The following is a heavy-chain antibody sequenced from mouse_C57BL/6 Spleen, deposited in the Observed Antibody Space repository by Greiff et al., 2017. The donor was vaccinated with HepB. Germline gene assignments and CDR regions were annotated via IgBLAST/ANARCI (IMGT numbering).Heavy chain of an antibody. J-gene: IGHJ2*01. D-gene: IGHD4-1*01. V-gene: IGHV1-64*01. CDR1: GYTFTSYW. CDR3: ARLAGVDFDY. Sequence: QVQLQQPGAELVKPGASVKLSCKASGYTFTSYWMHWVKQRPGQGLEWIGMIHPNSGSTNYNEKFKSKATLTVDKSSSTAYMQLSSLTAEDSAVYYGARLAGVDFDYWGQGTTLTVAS. CDR2: IHPNSGST.